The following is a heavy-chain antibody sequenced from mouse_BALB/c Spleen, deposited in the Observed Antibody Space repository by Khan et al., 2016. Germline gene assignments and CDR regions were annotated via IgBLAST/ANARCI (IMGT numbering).Heavy chain of an antibody. V-gene: IGHV1-53*01. CDR2: INPYNDGT. CDR3: ARGDSAMDY. Sequence: QVQLQQPGAELVKAGASVKMSCKASGYTFTSYWMHWVKQRLGQGLEWIGYINPYNDGTKYNEKFKGKATLTSDKSSSTAYMELSSLTSEDSAVYYCARGDSAMDYWGQGTSVTVSS. CDR1: GYTFTSYW. D-gene: IGHD3-3*01. J-gene: IGHJ4*01.